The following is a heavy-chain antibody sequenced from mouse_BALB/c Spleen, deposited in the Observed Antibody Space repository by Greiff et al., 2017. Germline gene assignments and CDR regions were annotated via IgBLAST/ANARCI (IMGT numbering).Heavy chain of an antibody. CDR2: ISSGGGRT. J-gene: IGHJ3*01. Sequence: EVQGVESGGGLVKPGGSLKLSCAASGFAFSSYDMSWVRQTPEKRLEWVAYISSGGGRTYYPDTVKGRFTLSRANAKNTLYLQMSSLKSEDTAMYYCARHYGNYVWFAYWGQGTLVTVSA. CDR1: GFAFSSYD. D-gene: IGHD2-1*01. CDR3: ARHYGNYVWFAY. V-gene: IGHV5-12-1*01.